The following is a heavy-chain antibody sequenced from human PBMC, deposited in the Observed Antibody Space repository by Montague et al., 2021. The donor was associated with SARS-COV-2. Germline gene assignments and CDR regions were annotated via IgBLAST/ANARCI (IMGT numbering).Heavy chain of an antibody. V-gene: IGHV4-38-2*02. J-gene: IGHJ6*02. Sequence: SETLSLTCTVSGCSISSGYYWGWIRQPPGKGLEWIGSIYHSGSTYYNPSLKSRVTISVDTSKNQFSLKLSSVTAADTAVYYCAVNSKYYYYYGMDVWGQGTTVTVSS. CDR2: IYHSGST. CDR1: GCSISSGYY. CDR3: AVNSKYYYYYGMDV. D-gene: IGHD4-11*01.